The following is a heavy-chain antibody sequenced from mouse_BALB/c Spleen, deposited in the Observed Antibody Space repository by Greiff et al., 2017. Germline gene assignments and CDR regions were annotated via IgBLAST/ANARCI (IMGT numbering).Heavy chain of an antibody. D-gene: IGHD2-3*01. CDR3: ARRGYYVRLYAMDY. CDR1: GFTFSSYA. J-gene: IGHJ4*01. CDR2: ISSGGSYT. Sequence: EVKLVESGGGLVKPGGSLKLSCAASGFTFSSYAMSWVRQTPEKRLEWVATISSGGSYTYYPDSVKGRFTISRDNAKNTLYLQMSSLRSEDTDMYYCARRGYYVRLYAMDYWGQGTSVTVSS. V-gene: IGHV5-9-3*01.